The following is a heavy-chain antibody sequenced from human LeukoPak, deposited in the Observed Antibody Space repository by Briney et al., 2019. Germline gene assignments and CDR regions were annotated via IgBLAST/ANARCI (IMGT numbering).Heavy chain of an antibody. D-gene: IGHD6-13*01. J-gene: IGHJ4*02. CDR2: IDSSGDVI. V-gene: IGHV3-11*04. CDR3: ARDPGFGSSWSPFDY. CDR1: GFIFSDYY. Sequence: GGSLRLSCAASGFIFSDYYMTWIRQAPGKGLEWISYIDSSGDVIYYADSVKGRFTISRDNAKNSLYLQMNSLRAEDTAVYYCARDPGFGSSWSPFDYWGQGTLVTVSS.